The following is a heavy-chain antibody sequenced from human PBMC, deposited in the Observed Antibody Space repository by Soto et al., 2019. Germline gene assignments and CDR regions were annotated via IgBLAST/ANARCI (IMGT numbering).Heavy chain of an antibody. CDR1: GFTFSSYA. CDR3: AKDRRYYDSSGSGLDY. CDR2: ISGSGGST. J-gene: IGHJ4*02. V-gene: IGHV3-23*01. Sequence: GGSLRLSCAASGFTFSSYAMSWVRQAPGKGLEWVSAISGSGGSTYYADSVKGRFTISRDNSKNTLYLQMNSLRAEDTAVYYCAKDRRYYDSSGSGLDYWGQGTLVTVSS. D-gene: IGHD3-22*01.